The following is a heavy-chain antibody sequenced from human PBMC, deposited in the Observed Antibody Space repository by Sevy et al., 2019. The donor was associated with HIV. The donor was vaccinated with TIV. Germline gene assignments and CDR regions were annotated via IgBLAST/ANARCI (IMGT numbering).Heavy chain of an antibody. D-gene: IGHD3-3*01. CDR1: GGSISSSSYY. Sequence: SENLSLTCTVSGGSISSSSYYWGWIRQPPGKGLEWIGSIYYSGSTYYNPSLKSRVTISVDTSKNQFSLKLSSVTAADTAVYYCAREHYDFNSDFDYWGQGTLVTVSS. J-gene: IGHJ4*02. CDR2: IYYSGST. CDR3: AREHYDFNSDFDY. V-gene: IGHV4-39*01.